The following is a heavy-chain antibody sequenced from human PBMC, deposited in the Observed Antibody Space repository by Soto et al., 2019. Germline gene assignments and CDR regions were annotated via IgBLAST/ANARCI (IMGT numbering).Heavy chain of an antibody. J-gene: IGHJ4*02. V-gene: IGHV1-18*01. Sequence: QAPLVQSGAEVKKPGASVKVSCKASGYTFTSYGISWVRQAPGQGLEWMGWISAYNGNTNYAQKLQGRVTMTTDTSTSTAYMELRSLRSDDTAVYYCARVKSAGFGVVISYFDYWGQGTLVTVSS. D-gene: IGHD3-3*01. CDR2: ISAYNGNT. CDR1: GYTFTSYG. CDR3: ARVKSAGFGVVISYFDY.